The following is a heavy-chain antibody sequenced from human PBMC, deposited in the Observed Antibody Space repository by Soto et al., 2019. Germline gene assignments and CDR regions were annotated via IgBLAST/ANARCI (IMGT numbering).Heavy chain of an antibody. J-gene: IGHJ6*02. CDR2: ISAYNGNT. D-gene: IGHD3-3*01. Sequence: ASVKVSCKASGYTFTSDGISWVRQAPGQGLEWMGWISAYNGNTNYAQKLQGRVTMTTDTSTSTAYMELRSLRSDDTAVYYCARDQAILARENYYYYGMDVWGQGTTVTVYS. CDR1: GYTFTSDG. V-gene: IGHV1-18*01. CDR3: ARDQAILARENYYYYGMDV.